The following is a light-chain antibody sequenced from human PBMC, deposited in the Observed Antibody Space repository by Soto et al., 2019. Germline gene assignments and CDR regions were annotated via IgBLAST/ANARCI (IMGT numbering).Light chain of an antibody. Sequence: EVLLTQSPGTLSLSPGESATLSCRASQSLSNSYLAWYQQKPGQAPRLLIYGASSRATGIPDRFSGSGSGTDFTLTISRLEPEDFAVYYCQQYGGSPPNTFGQGTKVDIK. V-gene: IGKV3-20*01. CDR1: QSLSNSY. CDR3: QQYGGSPPNT. CDR2: GAS. J-gene: IGKJ2*01.